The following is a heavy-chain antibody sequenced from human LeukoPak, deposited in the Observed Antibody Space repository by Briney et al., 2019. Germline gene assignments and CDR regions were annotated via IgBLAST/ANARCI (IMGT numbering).Heavy chain of an antibody. D-gene: IGHD2-15*01. V-gene: IGHV4-59*01. CDR1: GGSISSYY. CDR3: ARDTWGSGGIIDY. Sequence: PSETLSLTCTVSGGSISSYYWSWIRQPPGKGLEWIGYIYYSGSTNYSPSLKSRVTISVDTSKNQFSLKLSSVTAADTAVYYCARDTWGSGGIIDYWGQGTLVTVSS. J-gene: IGHJ4*02. CDR2: IYYSGST.